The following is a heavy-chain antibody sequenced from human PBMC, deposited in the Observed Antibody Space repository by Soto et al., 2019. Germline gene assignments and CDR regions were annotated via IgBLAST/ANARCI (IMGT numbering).Heavy chain of an antibody. CDR2: FDPEDGET. Sequence: ASVKVSCKVSGYILTNLCMHWVRQAPGKGLEWMGGFDPEDGETIYAQKFQGRVTMTEDISTDTAYMELSSLRSEDTDMYYCATGITIVGAGSYFDYWGQRTLVTVSA. J-gene: IGHJ4*02. V-gene: IGHV1-24*01. CDR1: GYILTNLC. D-gene: IGHD1-26*01. CDR3: ATGITIVGAGSYFDY.